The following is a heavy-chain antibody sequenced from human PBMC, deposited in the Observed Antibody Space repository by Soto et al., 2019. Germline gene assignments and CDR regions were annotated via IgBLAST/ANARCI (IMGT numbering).Heavy chain of an antibody. CDR2: IYYSGST. V-gene: IGHV4-31*03. CDR3: ARDKVVVVPADPNGMDV. Sequence: TLSLTCTVSGGSISSGGYYWSWIRQHPGKGLEWIGYIYYSGSTYYNPSLKSRVTISVDTSKNQFSLKLSSVTAADTAVYYCARDKVVVVPADPNGMDVWGQGTTDTVSS. D-gene: IGHD2-2*01. CDR1: GGSISSGGYY. J-gene: IGHJ6*02.